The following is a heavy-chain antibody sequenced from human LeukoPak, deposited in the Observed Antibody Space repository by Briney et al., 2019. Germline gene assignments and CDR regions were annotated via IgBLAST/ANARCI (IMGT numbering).Heavy chain of an antibody. D-gene: IGHD2-2*01. J-gene: IGHJ4*02. CDR3: ARAPTDHTSANFNFDY. Sequence: SETLSLTCTVSGGSMSSYYWNWIRQPPGKALEWIGYIYYSGITNYTPSLKSRVTISVHTSKNQFSLKLSSVTAADTAVYYCARAPTDHTSANFNFDYWGQGTLVTVSS. CDR1: GGSMSSYY. CDR2: IYYSGIT. V-gene: IGHV4-59*01.